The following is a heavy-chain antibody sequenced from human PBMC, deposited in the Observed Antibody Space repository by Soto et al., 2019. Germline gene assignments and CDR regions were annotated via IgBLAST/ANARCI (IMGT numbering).Heavy chain of an antibody. CDR2: IYTSGST. CDR1: GGSISSYY. Sequence: SETLSLTCTVSGGSISSYYWSWIRQPAGKGLEWIGRIYTSGSTNYNPSLKSRVTMSVDTSKNQFSLKLSSATAADTAVYYCAREEGVMVRGVIIRDWFDPWGQGTLVTVSS. CDR3: AREEGVMVRGVIIRDWFDP. V-gene: IGHV4-4*07. D-gene: IGHD3-10*01. J-gene: IGHJ5*02.